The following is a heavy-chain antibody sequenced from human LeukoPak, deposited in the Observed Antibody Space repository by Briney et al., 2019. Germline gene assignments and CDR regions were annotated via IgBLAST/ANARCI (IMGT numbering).Heavy chain of an antibody. V-gene: IGHV3-7*01. CDR2: IKQDGSEK. CDR1: GFTFSYYW. Sequence: GGSLRLSCAASGFTFSYYWMSWVRQAPGKGLEWVANIKQDGSEKYYVESVKDRFTISRDNAKNSLYLQMNSVRAEDTAVYYCARDLGYCSGGTCRGRFDPWGQGTLVTVSS. D-gene: IGHD2-15*01. J-gene: IGHJ5*02. CDR3: ARDLGYCSGGTCRGRFDP.